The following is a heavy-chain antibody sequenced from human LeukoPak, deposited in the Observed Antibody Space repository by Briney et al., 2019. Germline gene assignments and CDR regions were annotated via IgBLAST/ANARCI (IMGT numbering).Heavy chain of an antibody. CDR2: INHSGST. J-gene: IGHJ2*01. D-gene: IGHD2-2*01. Sequence: PSETLSLTCAVYGGSFSGYYWSWIRQPPRKGLEWIGEINHSGSTNYNPSLKSRVTISLDTSKNQFSLKLSSVTAADTAVYYCARGVIVPAATRYWYFDLWGRGTLVTVSS. CDR1: GGSFSGYY. CDR3: ARGVIVPAATRYWYFDL. V-gene: IGHV4-34*01.